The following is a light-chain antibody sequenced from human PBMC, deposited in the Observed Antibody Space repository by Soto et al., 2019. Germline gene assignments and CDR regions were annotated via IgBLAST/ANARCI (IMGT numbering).Light chain of an antibody. V-gene: IGKV1-12*01. J-gene: IGKJ4*01. CDR3: EQADSFPLS. CDR2: AAS. Sequence: DIQITQSPSSVSAFIGQTVTISSRSSQSIYKWLVWYQQKPGKAPKLLIYAASSLQSGVPSRFSGSGYGTDFTLTISSLQTEDFATYYCEQADSFPLSFGGGTKVDIK. CDR1: QSIYKW.